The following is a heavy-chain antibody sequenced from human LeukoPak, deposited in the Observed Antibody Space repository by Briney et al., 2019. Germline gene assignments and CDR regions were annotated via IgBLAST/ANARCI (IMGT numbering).Heavy chain of an antibody. CDR2: ISSSRSYI. Sequence: PGGSLRLSCAASGFTFSSYSMNWVRQAPGKGLEWVSSISSSRSYIYYADSVKGRFTISRDNAKNSLYLQMNSLRAEDTAVYYCARGLYDFWSGIDYWGQGTLVTVSS. V-gene: IGHV3-21*01. J-gene: IGHJ4*02. CDR3: ARGLYDFWSGIDY. CDR1: GFTFSSYS. D-gene: IGHD3-3*01.